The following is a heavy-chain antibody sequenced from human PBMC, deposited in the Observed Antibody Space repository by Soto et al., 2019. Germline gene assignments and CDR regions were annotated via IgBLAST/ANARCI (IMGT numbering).Heavy chain of an antibody. CDR2: INAGYGNT. Sequence: ASVKVSCKASGYTFSSYAMHWVRQAPGQRLEWMGWINAGYGNTKSSQKFQNRVTISRDTSASTAYMELTSLRPEDTAVYYCARDTGDGTFDFWGQGTLVTVSS. D-gene: IGHD7-27*01. CDR1: GYTFSSYA. J-gene: IGHJ4*02. V-gene: IGHV1-3*01. CDR3: ARDTGDGTFDF.